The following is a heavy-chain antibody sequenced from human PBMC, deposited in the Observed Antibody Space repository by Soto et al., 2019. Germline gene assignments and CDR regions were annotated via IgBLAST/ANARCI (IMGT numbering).Heavy chain of an antibody. J-gene: IGHJ4*02. V-gene: IGHV4-31*03. D-gene: IGHD3-22*01. CDR2: IYYSGST. CDR3: ASTYYNASSGPFDY. CDR1: GGSISSGNYY. Sequence: QVQLQESGPGLVKPSQTLSLTCTVSGGSISSGNYYWSWIRQHPGKGLEWIGYIYYSGSTYYNPSLNSRVTIXVXTXXTQFSLKLSSVTAADTAVYYCASTYYNASSGPFDYWGQGTLVTVSS.